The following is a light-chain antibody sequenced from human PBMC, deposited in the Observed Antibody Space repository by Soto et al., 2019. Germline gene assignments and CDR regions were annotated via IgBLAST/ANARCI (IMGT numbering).Light chain of an antibody. J-gene: IGKJ1*01. CDR3: QQRLNWPPG. V-gene: IGKV3-11*01. CDR2: DAS. Sequence: EIVMTQFPATVSLSPGERATLTCRASQSVTNYIAWYQQRPGQAPRLLIYDASNRATGVPARFSGSRSGTDFTLTISDLEPADFGLYYCQQRLNWPPGFGQGTKVDIK. CDR1: QSVTNY.